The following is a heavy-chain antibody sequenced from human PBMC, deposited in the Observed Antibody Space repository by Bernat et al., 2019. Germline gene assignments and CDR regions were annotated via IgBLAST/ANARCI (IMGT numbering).Heavy chain of an antibody. V-gene: IGHV1-69*17. CDR2: IIPSFGIA. J-gene: IGHJ3*02. D-gene: IGHD2-2*01. Sequence: QVQLVQSGAEVKKPGSSVKVSCKASGGTFISYAISWVRQAPGHGLEWMGGIIPSFGIANYAKKFQGRVTITADKSTSTAYMELSSLRSEDTAVYYCASSAVVVVPAAMPNDAFDIWGQGTMVTVSS. CDR1: GGTFISYA. CDR3: ASSAVVVVPAAMPNDAFDI.